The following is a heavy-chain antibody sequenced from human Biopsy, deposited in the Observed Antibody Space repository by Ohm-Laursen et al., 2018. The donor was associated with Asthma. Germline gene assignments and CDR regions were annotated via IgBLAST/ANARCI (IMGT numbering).Heavy chain of an antibody. D-gene: IGHD1-1*01. Sequence: SLRLSCSASGFTFSSHGMHWVRQAPGKGLEWVAVISYDGSNKYYADSVEGRFTISRDNSKNTLYLQMNSLRAEDTAVYYCAKESGSNYAFDIWGQGTMVTVSS. CDR2: ISYDGSNK. CDR3: AKESGSNYAFDI. V-gene: IGHV3-30*18. CDR1: GFTFSSHG. J-gene: IGHJ3*02.